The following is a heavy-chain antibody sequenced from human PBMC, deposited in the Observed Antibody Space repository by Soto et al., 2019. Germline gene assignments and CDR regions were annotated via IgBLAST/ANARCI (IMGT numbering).Heavy chain of an antibody. V-gene: IGHV1-3*01. CDR3: ASPTYYYDSSGYGSLDY. CDR2: INAGNGNT. J-gene: IGHJ4*02. CDR1: GYTFTSYA. D-gene: IGHD3-22*01. Sequence: ASVKVSCKASGYTFTSYAMHWVRQAPGQRLEWMGWINAGNGNTKYSQKFQGRVTITRDTSASTAYMELSSLRSEDTAVYYCASPTYYYDSSGYGSLDYWGQGTLVTVSS.